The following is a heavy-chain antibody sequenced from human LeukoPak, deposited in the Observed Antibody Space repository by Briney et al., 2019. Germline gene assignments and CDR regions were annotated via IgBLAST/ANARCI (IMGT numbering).Heavy chain of an antibody. CDR2: ISGSGRTT. CDR3: AKSSALTIDSAV. Sequence: PGGSLRLSCAASGFTFSTYAMSWVRQAPGKGLEWVSAISGSGRTTYDADSVKGRFTISRGNSENTLYLQMNSLRAEDTAVYYCAKSSALTIDSAVWGQGTQVTVSS. CDR1: GFTFSTYA. V-gene: IGHV3-23*01. D-gene: IGHD3-3*01. J-gene: IGHJ4*02.